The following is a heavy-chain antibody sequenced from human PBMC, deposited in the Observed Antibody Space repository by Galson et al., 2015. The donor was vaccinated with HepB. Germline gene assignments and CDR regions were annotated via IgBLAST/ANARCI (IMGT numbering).Heavy chain of an antibody. CDR2: INYSGDT. Sequence: LSLTCSVSGGSISSDGYYWSWIRQHPVGGLEWVGYINYSGDTHYNPSLKGRATTTLATPKRQLFLNLKSVTAADTAVCYCARVAIAVVWGHGILGTVS. J-gene: IGHJ4*01. CDR3: ARVAIAVV. CDR1: GGSISSDGYY. V-gene: IGHV4-31*03. D-gene: IGHD2-2*01.